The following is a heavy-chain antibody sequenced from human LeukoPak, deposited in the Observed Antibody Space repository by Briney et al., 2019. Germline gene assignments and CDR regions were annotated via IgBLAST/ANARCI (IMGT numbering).Heavy chain of an antibody. D-gene: IGHD3-22*01. Sequence: GGSLRLSCAASGFTFSSYSMNWVRQAPRKGLEWVSYISSSSSTIYYADSVKGRFTISRDNAKNSLYLQMNSLRDEDTAVYYCAKGHYYDSKLGYWGQGTLVTVSS. V-gene: IGHV3-48*02. CDR2: ISSSSSTI. J-gene: IGHJ4*02. CDR3: AKGHYYDSKLGY. CDR1: GFTFSSYS.